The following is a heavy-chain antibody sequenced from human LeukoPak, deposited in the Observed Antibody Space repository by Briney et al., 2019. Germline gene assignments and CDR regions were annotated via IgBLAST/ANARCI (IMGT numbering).Heavy chain of an antibody. V-gene: IGHV4-34*01. D-gene: IGHD3-3*01. Sequence: PSETLSLTCAVYGGSFSGYYWSWIRQPPGKGLEWIGEINHSGSTNYNPSLKSRVTISVDTSKNQFSLKLCSVTAADTAVYYCARGVEEWYYFDYWGQGTLVTVSS. CDR1: GGSFSGYY. CDR2: INHSGST. J-gene: IGHJ4*02. CDR3: ARGVEEWYYFDY.